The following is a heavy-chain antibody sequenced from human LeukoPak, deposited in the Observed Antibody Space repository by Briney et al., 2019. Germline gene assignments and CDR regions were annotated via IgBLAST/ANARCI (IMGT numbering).Heavy chain of an antibody. J-gene: IGHJ5*02. D-gene: IGHD2-2*01. CDR2: ISGGGAAT. CDR1: GFTFSSYA. Sequence: GGSLRLSCAASGFTFSSYAMSWVRQAPGKGLEWVSAISGGGAATYYADSVKGRFTISRDNSKNTLYLQMYSLRAEDTAVYYCARLPAAINGYFDPWGQGTLVTVSS. CDR3: ARLPAAINGYFDP. V-gene: IGHV3-23*01.